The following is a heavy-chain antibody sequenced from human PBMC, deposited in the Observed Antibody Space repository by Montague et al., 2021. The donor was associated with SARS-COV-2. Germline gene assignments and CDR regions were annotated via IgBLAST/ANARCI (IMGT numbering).Heavy chain of an antibody. Sequence: SETLSLTCAVSDGSISSPNWWNWVRQPPGKGLEWIGEIYYTGNTNYNPSLKSRVTIFIDKSKNHFSLQLSSVTAADTAVYYCARGGTYHYGMDVWGQRTTVAVSS. V-gene: IGHV4-4*02. CDR2: IYYTGNT. CDR3: ARGGTYHYGMDV. D-gene: IGHD3-16*01. CDR1: DGSISSPNW. J-gene: IGHJ6*02.